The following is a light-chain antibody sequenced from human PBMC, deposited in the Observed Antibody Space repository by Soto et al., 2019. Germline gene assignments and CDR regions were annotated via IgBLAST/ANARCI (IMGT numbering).Light chain of an antibody. J-gene: IGLJ3*02. Sequence: HSVLTQPPSASGSPGQSVTISCTGTSSDIGGYNSVSWYQQHPGKAPRLMIYEVNKRPSGVPDRFSGSKSGYTASLTVSGLQTEDEAFYYCSSSAGIYHYLVFGGGTQLTVL. CDR1: SSDIGGYNS. CDR3: SSSAGIYHYLV. V-gene: IGLV2-8*01. CDR2: EVN.